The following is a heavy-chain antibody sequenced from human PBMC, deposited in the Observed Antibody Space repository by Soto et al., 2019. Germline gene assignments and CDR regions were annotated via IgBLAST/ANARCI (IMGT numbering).Heavy chain of an antibody. CDR3: ARGIFDSYGMDV. CDR2: ISSNGGST. J-gene: IGHJ6*02. V-gene: IGHV3-64*01. CDR1: GFTFSRYA. D-gene: IGHD2-15*01. Sequence: GSLRLSCAASGFTFSRYAMHWVRQAPGKGLEYVSAISSNGGSTYYANSVKGRFTISRDNSKNTLYLQMGSLRAEDMAVYYCARGIFDSYGMDVWGQGTKVTVSS.